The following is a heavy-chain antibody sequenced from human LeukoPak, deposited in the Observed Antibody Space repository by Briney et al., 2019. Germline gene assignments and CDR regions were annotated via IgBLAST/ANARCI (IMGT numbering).Heavy chain of an antibody. J-gene: IGHJ4*02. CDR1: GGTFSSYA. Sequence: ASVKVSCKASGGTFSSYAISWVRQAPGQGLEWMGGIIPIFGTANYAQKFQGRVTITTDESTSTAYMELSSLRSEDTAVYYCASSRITIFGVVKPLDYWGQGTLVTVSS. V-gene: IGHV1-69*05. D-gene: IGHD3-3*01. CDR3: ASSRITIFGVVKPLDY. CDR2: IIPIFGTA.